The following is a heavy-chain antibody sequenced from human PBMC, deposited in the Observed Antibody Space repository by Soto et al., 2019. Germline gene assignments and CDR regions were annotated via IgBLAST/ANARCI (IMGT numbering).Heavy chain of an antibody. CDR3: ATIPAVGYSYVAFDY. CDR1: GFRFRDDW. J-gene: IGHJ4*01. V-gene: IGHV3-23*01. Sequence: PGGSLRLSCAVSGFRFRDDWMSWVRQAPGNGLEWVSTTRSNGEHTYYADSVKGRFTIARDNSKNTLYLQMNSLRAEDTAVYYCATIPAVGYSYVAFDYWGQGTQVTVS. D-gene: IGHD5-18*01. CDR2: TRSNGEHT.